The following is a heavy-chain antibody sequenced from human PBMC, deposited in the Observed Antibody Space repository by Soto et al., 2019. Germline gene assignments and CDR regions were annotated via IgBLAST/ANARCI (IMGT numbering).Heavy chain of an antibody. CDR2: INHSGST. V-gene: IGHV4-34*01. J-gene: IGHJ1*01. CDR1: GGSFSGYY. CDR3: ARGRRYIVVVPAASSPFEYFQH. Sequence: SETLSLTCAVYGGSFSGYYWSWIRQPPGKGLEWIGEINHSGSTNYNPSLKSRVTISVDTSKNQFSLKLSSVTAADTAVYYCARGRRYIVVVPAASSPFEYFQHWGQGTLVTVSS. D-gene: IGHD2-2*01.